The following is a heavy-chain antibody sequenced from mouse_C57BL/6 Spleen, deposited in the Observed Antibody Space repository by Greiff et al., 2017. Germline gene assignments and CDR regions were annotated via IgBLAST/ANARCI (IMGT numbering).Heavy chain of an antibody. CDR3: TTEITVDY. CDR2: IYPENGDT. Sequence: VQLQQSGAELVRPGASVKLSCTASGFNIKDDYMHWVKQRPEQGLEWIGWIYPENGDTEYASKFQGKATITADTSSNTAYLQLSSLTSEDTAVYYCTTEITVDYWGQGTTLTVSS. V-gene: IGHV14-4*01. D-gene: IGHD1-1*01. CDR1: GFNIKDDY. J-gene: IGHJ2*01.